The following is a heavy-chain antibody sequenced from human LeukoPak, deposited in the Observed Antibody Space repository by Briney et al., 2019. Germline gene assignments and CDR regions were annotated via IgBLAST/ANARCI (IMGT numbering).Heavy chain of an antibody. Sequence: SETLSLTCTVSGGSISSYYWSWIRQPPGKGLEWIGYIYYSGSTNYNPSLKSRVTISVDTSKNQFSLKLSSVTAADTAVYYCARGRIQLWFVNPQPTPFDPWGQGTLVTVSS. D-gene: IGHD5-18*01. J-gene: IGHJ5*02. CDR2: IYYSGST. CDR1: GGSISSYY. CDR3: ARGRIQLWFVNPQPTPFDP. V-gene: IGHV4-59*01.